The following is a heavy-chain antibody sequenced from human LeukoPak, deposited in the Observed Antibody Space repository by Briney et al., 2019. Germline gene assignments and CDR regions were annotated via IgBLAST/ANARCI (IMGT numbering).Heavy chain of an antibody. CDR1: GFTVSNNY. V-gene: IGHV3-53*01. Sequence: GGSLRLSCAASGFTVSNNYMSWVRQAPGKGLEWVSVIYSGGSTYYADSVKGRFTISRDNSKNTLYLQLSSLRAEDTAVYYCAKDLYYDFWSGSDYWGQGTLVTVSS. CDR3: AKDLYYDFWSGSDY. CDR2: IYSGGST. J-gene: IGHJ4*02. D-gene: IGHD3-3*01.